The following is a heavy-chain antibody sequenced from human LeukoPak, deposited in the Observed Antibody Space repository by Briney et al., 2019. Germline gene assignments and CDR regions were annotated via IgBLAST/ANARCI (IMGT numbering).Heavy chain of an antibody. J-gene: IGHJ6*03. CDR3: ARGPPIRGYRYGYDTDYYYYYYMDV. Sequence: ASVKVSCKASGYTFINYDINWVRQATGQGLEWMGWMNPNSGKTGYAQKFQGRVTMTRSTSISTAYMELSSLRSEDTAVYYCARGPPIRGYRYGYDTDYYYYYYMDVWGKGTTVIISS. D-gene: IGHD5-18*01. CDR1: GYTFINYD. V-gene: IGHV1-8*01. CDR2: MNPNSGKT.